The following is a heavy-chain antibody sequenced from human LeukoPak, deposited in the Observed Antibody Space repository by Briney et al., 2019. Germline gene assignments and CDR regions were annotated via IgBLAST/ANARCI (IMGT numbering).Heavy chain of an antibody. D-gene: IGHD2-21*02. CDR2: ISSSSIYI. V-gene: IGHV3-21*01. CDR1: GFTVSSNY. CDR3: ARDGSRGNLVTAPDY. Sequence: GGSLRLSCAATGFTVSSNYMNWVRQAPGKGLEWVSSISSSSIYIYYADSVKGRFTISRDNAKNSLYLQMNSLRAEDTAVYYCARDGSRGNLVTAPDYWGQGTLVTVSS. J-gene: IGHJ4*02.